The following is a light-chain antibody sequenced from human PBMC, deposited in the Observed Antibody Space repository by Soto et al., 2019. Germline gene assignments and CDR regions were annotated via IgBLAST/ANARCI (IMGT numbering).Light chain of an antibody. J-gene: IGKJ1*01. CDR2: DAS. CDR3: MQGTHWPRT. V-gene: IGKV1-5*01. CDR1: QSINSW. Sequence: DIQMTQSPSTLAASVGDRVAITCRASQSINSWLAWYRWAPGKAPKLLIYDASSLEGGVPSRFSGSGSGTDFTLKISRVEAEDVGVYYCMQGTHWPRTFGQGTKVDIK.